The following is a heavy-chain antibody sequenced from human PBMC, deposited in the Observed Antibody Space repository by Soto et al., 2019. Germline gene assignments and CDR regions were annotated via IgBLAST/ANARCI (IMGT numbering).Heavy chain of an antibody. D-gene: IGHD3-3*01. Sequence: EVQLVESGGGLVKPGRSLRLSCIASGFTFGDYAMSWFRQAPGKGLEWVGFIRSKVYGGTTEYAASVKGRFTISRDDSIRIAYLQMNSLKTEDTAVYYCTSTIFGVVIPGGYYYGMDVWGQGTTVTVSS. CDR2: IRSKVYGGTT. CDR3: TSTIFGVVIPGGYYYGMDV. J-gene: IGHJ6*02. CDR1: GFTFGDYA. V-gene: IGHV3-49*05.